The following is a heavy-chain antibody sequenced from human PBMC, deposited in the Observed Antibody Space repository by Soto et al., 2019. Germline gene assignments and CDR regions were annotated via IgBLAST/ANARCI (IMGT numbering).Heavy chain of an antibody. CDR1: GFTFNNYG. J-gene: IGHJ6*02. CDR2: ISYDGSNK. D-gene: IGHD3-22*01. CDR3: ANGPAYYYDSSGTDVFGMDV. Sequence: QVQLVESGGGVVQPGRSLRLSCAASGFTFNNYGMHWVCQTPGKGLEWVTVISYDGSNKYYADSVKGRFTISRDNSKNTLYLQMNSLRAEDTAVYYCANGPAYYYDSSGTDVFGMDVWGQGTTVTVSS. V-gene: IGHV3-30*18.